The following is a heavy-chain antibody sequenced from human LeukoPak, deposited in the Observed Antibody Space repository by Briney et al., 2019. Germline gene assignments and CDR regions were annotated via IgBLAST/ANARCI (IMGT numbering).Heavy chain of an antibody. CDR1: GGSISSYY. D-gene: IGHD3-22*01. Sequence: SETLSLTCTVSGGSISSYYWSWIRQPPGKGLEWIGYIYYSGGTKYNPSLQSRVTISIDTSKNQFSLKLSSVTAADTAVYYCARQGGATSAYYPTDYWGQGTLVTVSS. V-gene: IGHV4-59*08. CDR3: ARQGGATSAYYPTDY. J-gene: IGHJ4*02. CDR2: IYYSGGT.